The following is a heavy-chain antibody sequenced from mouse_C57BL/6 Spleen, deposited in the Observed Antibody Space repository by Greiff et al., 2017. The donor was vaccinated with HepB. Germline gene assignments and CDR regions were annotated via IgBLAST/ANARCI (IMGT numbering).Heavy chain of an antibody. D-gene: IGHD2-3*01. CDR1: GYAFSSSW. Sequence: QVQLQQSGPELVKPGASVKISCKASGYAFSSSWMNWVKQRPGKGLEWIGRIYPGDGDTNYNGKFKGKATLTADKSSSTAYMQLSSLTSEDSAVYFCARGGGYYGEGAMDYWGQGTSVTVSS. J-gene: IGHJ4*01. V-gene: IGHV1-82*01. CDR2: IYPGDGDT. CDR3: ARGGGYYGEGAMDY.